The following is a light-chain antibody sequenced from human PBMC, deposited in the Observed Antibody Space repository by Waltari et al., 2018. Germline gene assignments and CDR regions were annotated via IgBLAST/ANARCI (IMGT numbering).Light chain of an antibody. J-gene: IGLJ7*01. V-gene: IGLV1-51*02. Sequence: QSVLTQPPSVSAAPGQRVTLSCSGGSSNIGNNYVSWYRQFPGTAPNLLIYENTERPSGIPRRFSGSKSGTSATLDITGLQAGDEADYYCGTWDSSLSGAVFGGGTHLTVL. CDR1: SSNIGNNY. CDR3: GTWDSSLSGAV. CDR2: ENT.